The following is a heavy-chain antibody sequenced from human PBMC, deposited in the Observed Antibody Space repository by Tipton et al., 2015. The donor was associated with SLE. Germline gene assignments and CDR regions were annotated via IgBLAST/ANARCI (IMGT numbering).Heavy chain of an antibody. V-gene: IGHV4-34*01. Sequence: TLSLTCTVSGGSISSHYWSWIRQPPGKGLEWIGEINHSGSTNYNPSLKSRVTISVDTSKNQFSLKLSSVTAADTAVYYCARGGEWAHYFDYWGQGTLVTVSS. CDR1: GGSISSHY. J-gene: IGHJ4*02. CDR3: ARGGEWAHYFDY. D-gene: IGHD3-10*01. CDR2: INHSGST.